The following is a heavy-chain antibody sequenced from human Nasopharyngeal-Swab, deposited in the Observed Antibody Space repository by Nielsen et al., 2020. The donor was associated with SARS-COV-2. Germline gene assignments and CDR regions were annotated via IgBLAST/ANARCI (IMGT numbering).Heavy chain of an antibody. CDR2: IYYSGST. Sequence: SETLSLTCTVSGGSISSSSYYWGWIRQPPGKGLEWIGSIYYSGSTYYNPSLKSRVTISVDTSKNQFSLKLSSVTAADTAVYYCARERGSLVGAMVYYYYGMDVWGQGTTVTVSS. D-gene: IGHD1-26*01. CDR3: ARERGSLVGAMVYYYYGMDV. CDR1: GGSISSSSYY. V-gene: IGHV4-39*02. J-gene: IGHJ6*02.